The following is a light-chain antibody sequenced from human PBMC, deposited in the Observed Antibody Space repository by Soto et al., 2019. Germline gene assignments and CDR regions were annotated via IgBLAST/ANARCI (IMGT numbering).Light chain of an antibody. J-gene: IGKJ1*01. Sequence: EIVLTQSPATLSSSPGERATLSCRASQSVSNYLAWYQQKPGQAPRLLIYGASSRATGIPDRFSGSGSGTDFTLTISRLEPEDFAVYYCQQYGSSPGWTFGQGTKVDIK. V-gene: IGKV3-20*01. CDR1: QSVSNY. CDR2: GAS. CDR3: QQYGSSPGWT.